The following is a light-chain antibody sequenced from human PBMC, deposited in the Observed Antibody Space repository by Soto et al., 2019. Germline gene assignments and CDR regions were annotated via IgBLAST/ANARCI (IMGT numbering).Light chain of an antibody. J-gene: IGLJ1*01. Sequence: QLVLTQPPSVSGAPGQRVTISCTGSSSNIGAGYDVHWYQQLPGTAPKLLIYANTIRPSGVPDRFSGSKSGTSASLAITGLQAEDEADYYCQSYDSSLSALYVFGTGTKLTVL. V-gene: IGLV1-40*01. CDR1: SSNIGAGYD. CDR2: ANT. CDR3: QSYDSSLSALYV.